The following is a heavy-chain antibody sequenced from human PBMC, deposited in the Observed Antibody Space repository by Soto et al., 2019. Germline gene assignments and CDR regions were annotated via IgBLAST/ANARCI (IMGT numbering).Heavy chain of an antibody. J-gene: IGHJ4*02. V-gene: IGHV3-30*18. CDR3: AKTIVPAAVRPIDY. CDR2: ISHDGNIK. Sequence: GGSLRLSCSVSGFTFSRFGMHWVRQAPGKGLEWVALISHDGNIKYYSDSVRGRFTISRDNSRTTLFLQMNSLGPEDTAIYFCAKTIVPAAVRPIDYWGLGTLVTVSS. CDR1: GFTFSRFG. D-gene: IGHD2-2*01.